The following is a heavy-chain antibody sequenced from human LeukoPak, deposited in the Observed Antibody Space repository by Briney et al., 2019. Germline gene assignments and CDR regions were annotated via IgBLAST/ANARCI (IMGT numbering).Heavy chain of an antibody. V-gene: IGHV4-59*12. Sequence: RPSETLSLTCTVSGGSISSYYWSWIRQPPGKGLEWIGYIYYSGSTNYNPSLKSRVTISVDTSKNQFSLKLSSVTAADTAVYYCARDRDSSSWSPYFDYWGQGTLVTVSS. J-gene: IGHJ4*02. D-gene: IGHD6-13*01. CDR3: ARDRDSSSWSPYFDY. CDR2: IYYSGST. CDR1: GGSISSYY.